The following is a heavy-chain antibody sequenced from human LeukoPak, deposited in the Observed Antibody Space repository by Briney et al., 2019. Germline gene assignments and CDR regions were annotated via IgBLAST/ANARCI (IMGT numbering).Heavy chain of an antibody. D-gene: IGHD1-20*01. CDR3: AKETSITGAGDF. J-gene: IGHJ4*02. CDR2: ISASGLST. Sequence: GGSLRLSCAASGFTFSNYAMSWVRQAPGKGLEYVSPISASGLSTYYTDSVRGRFTNSRDNSKNTLYLQMHSLRAEDTAVYYCAKETSITGAGDFWGQGALVTVSS. CDR1: GFTFSNYA. V-gene: IGHV3-23*01.